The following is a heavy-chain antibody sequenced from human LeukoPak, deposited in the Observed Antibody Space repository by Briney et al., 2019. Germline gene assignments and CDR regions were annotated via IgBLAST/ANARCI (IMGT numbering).Heavy chain of an antibody. CDR3: ARGKGSPEAFDI. D-gene: IGHD3-10*01. CDR1: GFTVSSNY. Sequence: GGSLRLSCAASGFTVSSNYINWVRQAPGKGLEWVSVIYSGGSTYYADSVKGRFTISRDNSKNTLYLQMNSLRAEDTAVYYCARGKGSPEAFDIWGQGTMVTVSS. J-gene: IGHJ3*02. V-gene: IGHV3-53*01. CDR2: IYSGGST.